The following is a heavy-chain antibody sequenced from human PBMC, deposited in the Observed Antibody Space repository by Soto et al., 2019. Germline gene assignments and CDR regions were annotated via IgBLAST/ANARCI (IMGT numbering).Heavy chain of an antibody. J-gene: IGHJ6*02. D-gene: IGHD6-13*01. CDR2: IWYDGSNK. CDR3: ARDGYSSSPFGYYYGMDV. Sequence: PGGSLRLSCAASGFTFSSYGMHWVRQAPGKGLEWVAVIWYDGSNKYYADSVKGRFTISRDNSKNTLYLQMNSLRAEDTAVYYCARDGYSSSPFGYYYGMDVWGQGTTVTVSS. V-gene: IGHV3-33*01. CDR1: GFTFSSYG.